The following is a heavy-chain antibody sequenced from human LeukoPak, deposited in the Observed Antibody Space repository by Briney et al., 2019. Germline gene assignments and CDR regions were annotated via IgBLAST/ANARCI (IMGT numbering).Heavy chain of an antibody. J-gene: IGHJ4*02. CDR2: ISWNSGSI. V-gene: IGHV3-9*01. CDR3: AKGLGYCSGGSCYPDY. D-gene: IGHD2-15*01. Sequence: GRSLRLSCAASGFTFDDYAMHWVRQALGKGLEWVSGISWNSGSIGYADSVKGRFTISRDNAKNSLYLQMNSLRAEDTALYYCAKGLGYCSGGSCYPDYWGQGALVTVSS. CDR1: GFTFDDYA.